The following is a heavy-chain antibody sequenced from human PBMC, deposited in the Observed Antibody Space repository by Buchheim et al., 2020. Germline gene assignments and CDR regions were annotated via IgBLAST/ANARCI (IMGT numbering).Heavy chain of an antibody. CDR3: ARGDYSNYGWFDP. Sequence: QVQLVESGGGVVQPGRSLRLSCAASGFTFNSYGMHWVRQAPGKGLEWVAVISYDGSNKYYADSVKGRFTISRDNSKNTLYLQMNSLRAEDTAVYYCARGDYSNYGWFDPWGQGTL. CDR2: ISYDGSNK. CDR1: GFTFNSYG. D-gene: IGHD4-11*01. V-gene: IGHV3-30*03. J-gene: IGHJ5*02.